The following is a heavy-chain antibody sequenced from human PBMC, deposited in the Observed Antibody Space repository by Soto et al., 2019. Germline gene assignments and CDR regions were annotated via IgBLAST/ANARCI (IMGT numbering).Heavy chain of an antibody. V-gene: IGHV1-8*01. CDR3: ARVSMGSSSEDFQH. CDR2: MNPNSGNT. J-gene: IGHJ1*01. D-gene: IGHD6-6*01. CDR1: GYSFNSYD. Sequence: ASVKVSCKASGYSFNSYDINWVRQDNGQGLEWMGWMNPNSGNTGYAQKFQGRVTMTRNTSISTAYMELSSLRSEDTAVYYCARVSMGSSSEDFQHWGQGTLVTVSS.